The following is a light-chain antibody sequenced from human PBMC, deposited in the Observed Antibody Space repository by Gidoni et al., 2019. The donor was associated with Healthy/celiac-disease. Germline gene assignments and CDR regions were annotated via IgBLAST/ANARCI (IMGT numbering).Light chain of an antibody. CDR2: DAS. J-gene: IGKJ3*01. V-gene: IGKV3-11*01. Sequence: ELVLTQSPATLSLSPGERATLSCRASQSVSSYLAWYQQKPGQAPRLLIYDASNRATGIPARFSGSGSGTDFTLTISSLEPEDFAVYYCQQRSNFIFTFXPXTKVDIK. CDR1: QSVSSY. CDR3: QQRSNFIFT.